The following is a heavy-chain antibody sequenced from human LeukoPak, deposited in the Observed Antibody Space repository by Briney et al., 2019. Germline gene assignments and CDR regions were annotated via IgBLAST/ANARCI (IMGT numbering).Heavy chain of an antibody. D-gene: IGHD6-13*01. CDR2: INAGNGNT. J-gene: IGHJ4*02. V-gene: IGHV1-3*01. CDR3: AREILLAAAGSGPFDY. CDR1: GYTFTSYA. Sequence: ASVKVSCKASGYTFTSYAMHWVRQAPGQRLEWMGWINAGNGNTKYSQKFQGRVTITRDTSASTAYMELSSLRSEDTAVYYCAREILLAAAGSGPFDYWGQGTLVTVSS.